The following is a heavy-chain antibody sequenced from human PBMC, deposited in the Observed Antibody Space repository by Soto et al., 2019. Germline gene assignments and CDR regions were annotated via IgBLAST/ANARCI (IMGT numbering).Heavy chain of an antibody. CDR3: ARGLTGYSSLSPYYYYYGMDV. J-gene: IGHJ6*02. V-gene: IGHV3-30-3*01. CDR1: GFTFSSYA. CDR2: ISYDGSNK. Sequence: GGSLRLSCAASGFTFSSYAMHWVRQAPGKGLEWVAVISYDGSNKYYADSVKGRFTISRDNSKNTLYLQMNSLRAEDTAVYYCARGLTGYSSLSPYYYYYGMDVWGQGTTVTVSS. D-gene: IGHD3-9*01.